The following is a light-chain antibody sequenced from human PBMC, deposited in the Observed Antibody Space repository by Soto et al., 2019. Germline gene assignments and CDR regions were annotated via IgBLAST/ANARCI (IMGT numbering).Light chain of an antibody. Sequence: EIVLTQSPGTLSLSPGERATLSCRASQSVTSSYLAWYQHKPGQAPRLLIYDASSRATGIPDRFSGDGSGTDFTLIITRLEPEDFAVYYCHQYGSSPRTFGQGTKVEIK. CDR3: HQYGSSPRT. V-gene: IGKV3-20*01. J-gene: IGKJ1*01. CDR1: QSVTSSY. CDR2: DAS.